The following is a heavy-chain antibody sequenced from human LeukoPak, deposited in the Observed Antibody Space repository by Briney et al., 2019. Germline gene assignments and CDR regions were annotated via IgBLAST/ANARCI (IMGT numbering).Heavy chain of an antibody. V-gene: IGHV3-30*18. CDR2: ISYDGSNK. Sequence: GGSLRLSCAASEFTFSSYSMNWVRQAPGKGLEWVAVISYDGSNKYYADSVKGRFTISRDNSKNTLYLQMSSLRAEDTAVYYCAKSSSSGWSFDYWGQGTLVTVSS. D-gene: IGHD6-19*01. J-gene: IGHJ4*02. CDR1: EFTFSSYS. CDR3: AKSSSSGWSFDY.